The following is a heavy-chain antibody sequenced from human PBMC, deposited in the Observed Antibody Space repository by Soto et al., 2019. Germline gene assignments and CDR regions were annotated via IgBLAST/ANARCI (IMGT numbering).Heavy chain of an antibody. J-gene: IGHJ5*02. CDR2: RYYSVST. CDR3: ARTYYDFWSGYFSAVRAKNNIRGYNWFER. CDR1: GGSISSGGYY. V-gene: IGHV4-31*03. Sequence: SETLSLTCPVYGGSISSGGYYWSWILHHPGKGLEWIGYRYYSVSTYYNPSLKSRVTISVDTSKNQFSLKLSSVTAADTAVYYWARTYYDFWSGYFSAVRAKNNIRGYNWFERWGKETLVNASS. D-gene: IGHD3-3*01.